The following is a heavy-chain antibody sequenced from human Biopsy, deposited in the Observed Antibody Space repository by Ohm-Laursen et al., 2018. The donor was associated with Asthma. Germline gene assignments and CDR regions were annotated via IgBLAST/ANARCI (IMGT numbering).Heavy chain of an antibody. CDR3: AKERYYDFWSGYPI. V-gene: IGHV3-30*18. Sequence: LSLSCAASGFTFSSYGMNWIRQAPGKGPEWVAGMSLDVRQTYYAYSVKGRFTISRDNSKSTLYLQMNSLRAEDTAVYYCAKERYYDFWSGYPIWGQGTMVTVSS. CDR1: GFTFSSYG. D-gene: IGHD3-3*01. J-gene: IGHJ3*02. CDR2: MSLDVRQT.